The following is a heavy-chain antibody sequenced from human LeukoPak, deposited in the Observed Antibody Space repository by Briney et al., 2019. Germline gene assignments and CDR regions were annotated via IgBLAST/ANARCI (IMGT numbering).Heavy chain of an antibody. J-gene: IGHJ5*02. CDR3: ARDRIVATGGSWFDP. Sequence: LSQTLSLTCAISGDSVSSNSAAWNWIRQSPSRGLEWLGRTYYRSKWYNDYAVSAKSRITINPDTSKNQFSLQLNSVTPEDTAVYYCARDRIVATGGSWFDPWGQGTLVTVSS. CDR2: TYYRSKWYN. V-gene: IGHV6-1*01. CDR1: GDSVSSNSAA. D-gene: IGHD5-12*01.